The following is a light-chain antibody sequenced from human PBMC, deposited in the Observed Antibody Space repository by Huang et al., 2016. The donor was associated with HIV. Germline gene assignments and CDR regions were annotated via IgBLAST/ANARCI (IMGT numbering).Light chain of an antibody. J-gene: IGKJ4*01. Sequence: EVVLTQSPPTLSLFPGGTATLSCRASQTIGTYVAWYQQRHGQGPRHLIYGESNRAAGVPARISGGGSGTAFALSISGLESEDFGVNYCQQRRSWPLTFGGGTKVEIK. V-gene: IGKV3-11*01. CDR2: GES. CDR1: QTIGTY. CDR3: QQRRSWPLT.